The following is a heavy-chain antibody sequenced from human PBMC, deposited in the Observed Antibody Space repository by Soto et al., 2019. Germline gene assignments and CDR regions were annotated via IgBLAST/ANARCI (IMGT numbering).Heavy chain of an antibody. CDR1: GFTFSSCW. V-gene: IGHV3-74*01. Sequence: SLRLSCAASGFTFSSCWMHWVRQAPGKGLVWVSRINSDGSSTTYADSVKGRFTISRDNAKNTLYLQMNSLRAEDTAVYYCARDPDIVIIPAATDAMDVWGQGTTVTVSS. J-gene: IGHJ6*02. D-gene: IGHD2-2*01. CDR2: INSDGSST. CDR3: ARDPDIVIIPAATDAMDV.